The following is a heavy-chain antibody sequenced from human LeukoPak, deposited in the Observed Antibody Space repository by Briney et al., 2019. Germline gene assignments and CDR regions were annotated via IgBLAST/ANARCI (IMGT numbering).Heavy chain of an antibody. CDR1: GYTFTSYD. Sequence: ASVKVSCKTSGYTFTSYDISWVRQAAGQGLEWMGWMNPNSGNTGYAQKFQGRVTITSSTSTSTAFMELGSLTSEDTAVYYCARGGASAAARRFDPWGQGTLVTVSS. CDR2: MNPNSGNT. D-gene: IGHD6-13*01. CDR3: ARGGASAAARRFDP. J-gene: IGHJ5*02. V-gene: IGHV1-8*01.